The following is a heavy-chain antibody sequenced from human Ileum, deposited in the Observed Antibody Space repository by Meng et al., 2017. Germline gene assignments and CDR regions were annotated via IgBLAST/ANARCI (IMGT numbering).Heavy chain of an antibody. Sequence: GESLKISCAVSGFTLSRYWMSWVRQAPGKGLEWVANINRDGSDIYYVDSVKGRFTVFRDNAKNALYLEMNSLRAEDTAVYYCARDDGQRTVDYWGQGTLVTVSS. CDR2: INRDGSDI. D-gene: IGHD1-1*01. CDR1: GFTLSRYW. J-gene: IGHJ4*02. CDR3: ARDDGQRTVDY. V-gene: IGHV3-7*01.